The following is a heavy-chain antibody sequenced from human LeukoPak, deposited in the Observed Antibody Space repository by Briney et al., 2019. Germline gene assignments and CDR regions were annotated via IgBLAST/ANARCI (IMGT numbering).Heavy chain of an antibody. CDR3: ARPWIVGASLGAFDL. CDR2: IYYSGST. D-gene: IGHD1-26*01. Sequence: SETLSLTCIVSGGSINSYYWSWVRQPPGKGLEWIGYIYYSGSTNYNPSLKSRVTISVDASKNQFSLKLSSVTAADTAVYFCARPWIVGASLGAFDLWGQGTMVTVSS. J-gene: IGHJ3*01. V-gene: IGHV4-59*01. CDR1: GGSINSYY.